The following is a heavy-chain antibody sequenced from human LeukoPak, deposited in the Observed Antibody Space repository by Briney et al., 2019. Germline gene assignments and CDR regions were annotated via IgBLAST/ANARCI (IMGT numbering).Heavy chain of an antibody. Sequence: GGSLRLSCAASGFTFSSYGMHWVRQAPGKGLEWVSAISGSGGSTYYADSVKGRFTISRDNSKNTLYLQMNSLRAEDTAVYYCAKDPPVYYDILTGYYEEYPRWGQGTLVTVSS. CDR2: ISGSGGST. J-gene: IGHJ4*02. V-gene: IGHV3-23*01. CDR1: GFTFSSYG. D-gene: IGHD3-9*01. CDR3: AKDPPVYYDILTGYYEEYPR.